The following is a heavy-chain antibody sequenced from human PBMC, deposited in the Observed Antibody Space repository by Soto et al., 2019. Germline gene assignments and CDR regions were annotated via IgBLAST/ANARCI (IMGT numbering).Heavy chain of an antibody. V-gene: IGHV3-30*19. CDR2: IFYDGSNI. D-gene: IGHD2-2*01. Sequence: QVQLEESGGGVVQPGRSLRLSCTASGFAFSDYGMHWVRQAPGKGLEWVAIIFYDGSNIYYTDSVKGRFTISRDNSKNTLYLETSSLRAEDSAVYYCARARYCSTPSCFTGGFFWYFDLWGRGTLVSASS. CDR3: ARARYCSTPSCFTGGFFWYFDL. CDR1: GFAFSDYG. J-gene: IGHJ2*01.